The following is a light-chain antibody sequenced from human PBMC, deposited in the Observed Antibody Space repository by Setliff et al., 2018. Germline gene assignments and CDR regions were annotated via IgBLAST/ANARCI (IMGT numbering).Light chain of an antibody. V-gene: IGLV2-11*01. J-gene: IGLJ1*01. CDR2: DVT. Sequence: QSALTQPHSVSGSPGQSVTISCTGTSSDVGGFHYVSWYQQHPGKTPKLLIFDVTGRPSGVSDRFSGSKSGNTASLTISGLQAEDEADYYCSSYTNSNTYVFGTGTKVTVL. CDR3: SSYTNSNTYV. CDR1: SSDVGGFHY.